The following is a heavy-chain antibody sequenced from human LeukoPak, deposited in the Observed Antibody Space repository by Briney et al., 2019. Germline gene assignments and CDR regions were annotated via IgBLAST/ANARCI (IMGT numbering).Heavy chain of an antibody. CDR1: GGSFSGYY. J-gene: IGHJ4*02. V-gene: IGHV4-34*01. D-gene: IGHD3-22*01. Sequence: KSSETLSLTCAVYGGSFSGYYWSWIRQPPGKGLEWIGEINHSGSTNYNPSLKSRITISVDTSKNQFSLKLSSVTAADTAVYYCAKDSSSDSSGYYYEPHFDYWGQGTLVTVSS. CDR3: AKDSSSDSSGYYYEPHFDY. CDR2: INHSGST.